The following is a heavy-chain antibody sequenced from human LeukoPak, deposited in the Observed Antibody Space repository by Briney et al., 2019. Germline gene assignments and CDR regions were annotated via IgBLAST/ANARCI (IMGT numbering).Heavy chain of an antibody. Sequence: GGSLRLSCAASGFTFSSYSMNWVRQAPGMGLEWVSSISSSSSYIYYADSVKGRFTISRDNAKNSLYLQMNSLRAEDTAVYYCARAERVQQLVYYYYYMDVWGKGTTVTVSS. J-gene: IGHJ6*03. V-gene: IGHV3-21*01. CDR1: GFTFSSYS. D-gene: IGHD6-6*01. CDR3: ARAERVQQLVYYYYYMDV. CDR2: ISSSSSYI.